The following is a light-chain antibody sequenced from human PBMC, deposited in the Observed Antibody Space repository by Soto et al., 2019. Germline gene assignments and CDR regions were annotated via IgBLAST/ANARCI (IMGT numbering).Light chain of an antibody. CDR1: SSNIGTYT. Sequence: QSVVTQPPSASGTPGQRVTISCSGSSSNIGTYTVNWYQQLPGTAPKLVIYTDDQRPSGVPDRFSGSKSGASASLAISGLQSEDEADYYCAAWDDSLFAVVFGGGTKLTVL. CDR2: TDD. CDR3: AAWDDSLFAVV. J-gene: IGLJ2*01. V-gene: IGLV1-44*01.